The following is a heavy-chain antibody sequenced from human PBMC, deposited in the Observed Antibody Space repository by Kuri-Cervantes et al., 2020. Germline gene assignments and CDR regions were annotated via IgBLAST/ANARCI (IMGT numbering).Heavy chain of an antibody. D-gene: IGHD6-19*01. CDR2: IIPTFGTA. J-gene: IGHJ6*02. CDR3: ATDSGIAVAGYYYYGMDV. V-gene: IGHV1-69*06. CDR1: GGTFSSYA. Sequence: SVKVSCKASGGTFSSYAISWVRQAPGQGLEWMGGIIPTFGTAIYAQKFQGRVTMTEDTSTDTAYMELSSLRSEDTAVYYCATDSGIAVAGYYYYGMDVWGQGTTVTVSS.